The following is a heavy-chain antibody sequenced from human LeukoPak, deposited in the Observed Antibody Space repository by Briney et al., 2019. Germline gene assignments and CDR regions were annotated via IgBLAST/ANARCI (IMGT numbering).Heavy chain of an antibody. V-gene: IGHV3-23*01. J-gene: IGHJ4*02. CDR1: GFTVSRYA. D-gene: IGHD5-12*01. Sequence: AGGSLRLSCAASGFTVSRYAMRWVRQAPGKGLEWVSAVRGSGSDTYYANSVKGRFTISRDNSKNTLYLQMNSVRSQHIAIDYCAKSSRGNTGYQSPCEYWARGPLVTVSS. CDR3: AKSSRGNTGYQSPCEY. CDR2: VRGSGSDT.